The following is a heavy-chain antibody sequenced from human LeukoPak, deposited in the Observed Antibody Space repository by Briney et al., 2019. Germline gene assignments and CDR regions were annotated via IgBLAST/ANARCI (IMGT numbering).Heavy chain of an antibody. D-gene: IGHD3-22*01. V-gene: IGHV3-9*01. CDR1: GFTFYDYA. Sequence: GGSLRLSCAASGFTFYDYAMFWVRHAPGKGVEGVSGISWNSKIIVYAASVKGRFTISRDNAKNSLYLQMNSLRAEDTAFYYCAKGNRDSSGFYYYYDMDVWGQGTTVTVSS. J-gene: IGHJ6*02. CDR2: ISWNSKII. CDR3: AKGNRDSSGFYYYYDMDV.